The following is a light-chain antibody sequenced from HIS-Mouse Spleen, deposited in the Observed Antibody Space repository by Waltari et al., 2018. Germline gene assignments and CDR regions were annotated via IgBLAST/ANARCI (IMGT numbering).Light chain of an antibody. Sequence: QSVLTQPPSASGTPGQRVTIPCSGRSSNIGSNYVYWYQQLPGTAPKLPNYRNNQRPSGVPDRFSGSKSGTSASLAISGLRSEDEADYYCAAWDDSLSGRVFGGGTKLTVL. CDR2: RNN. V-gene: IGLV1-47*01. CDR3: AAWDDSLSGRV. J-gene: IGLJ3*02. CDR1: SSNIGSNY.